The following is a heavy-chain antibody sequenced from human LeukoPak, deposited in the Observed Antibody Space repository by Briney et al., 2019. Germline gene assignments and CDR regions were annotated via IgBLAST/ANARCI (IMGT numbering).Heavy chain of an antibody. V-gene: IGHV1-8*01. CDR2: MNPNSGNT. CDR3: ARLSRRDFDY. J-gene: IGHJ4*02. Sequence: ASVKVSWTASGYTFTSYDINWVRQATGQGLEWMGWMNPNSGNTGYAQKFQGRVTMTRNTSISTAYMVLSSRRSEDTAVYYCARLSRRDFDYWGQGTLVTVSS. CDR1: GYTFTSYD. D-gene: IGHD2/OR15-2a*01.